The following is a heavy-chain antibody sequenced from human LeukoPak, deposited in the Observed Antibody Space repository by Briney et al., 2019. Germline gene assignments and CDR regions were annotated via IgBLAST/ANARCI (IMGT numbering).Heavy chain of an antibody. CDR2: IYYSGST. D-gene: IGHD1-1*01. V-gene: IGHV4-59*01. CDR1: GGSISSYY. J-gene: IGHJ4*02. CDR3: VRVLGNDLHIDY. Sequence: PSETLSLTCTVSGGSISSYYWSWIRQPPGKGLEWIGYIYYSGSTNYNPSLKSRVTISVDTSKNQFSLKLSSVTAADTAVYYCVRVLGNDLHIDYWGQGTLVTVSS.